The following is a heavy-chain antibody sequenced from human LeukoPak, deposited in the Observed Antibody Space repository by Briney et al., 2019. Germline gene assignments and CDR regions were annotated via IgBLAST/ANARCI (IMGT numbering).Heavy chain of an antibody. V-gene: IGHV4-39*01. CDR2: IYYSGST. D-gene: IGHD1-1*01. Sequence: SETLSLTCTVSGGPISSSYYYWGWIRRPPGKGLEWIGSIYYSGSTYYNSSLKSRVTISVDTSKNQFSLKLSSVTAADTAVYYCARHRGTGGAFDIWGQGTMVTVSS. CDR3: ARHRGTGGAFDI. CDR1: GGPISSSYYY. J-gene: IGHJ3*02.